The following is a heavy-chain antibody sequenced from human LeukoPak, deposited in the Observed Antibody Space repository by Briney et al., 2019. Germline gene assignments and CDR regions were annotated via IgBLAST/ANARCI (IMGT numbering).Heavy chain of an antibody. Sequence: SETLSLTCTVSGGSISSSSDYWGWIRQPPGKGLEWIGSIYYSGSTYYNPSLQSRVTISVDTSKNQLSMYLSSVTAADTGACYCARGSSGGGGENWFDPWGQGTLVTVSS. CDR3: ARGSSGGGGENWFDP. J-gene: IGHJ5*02. D-gene: IGHD2-21*01. CDR2: IYYSGST. V-gene: IGHV4-39*07. CDR1: GGSISSSSDY.